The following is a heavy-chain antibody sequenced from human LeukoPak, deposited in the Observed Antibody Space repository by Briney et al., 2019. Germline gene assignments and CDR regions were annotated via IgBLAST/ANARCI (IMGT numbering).Heavy chain of an antibody. CDR1: GGTFSSYA. J-gene: IGHJ4*02. CDR2: IIPIFGTA. Sequence: SVKVSCKASGGTFSSYAISWVRQAPGQGLEWMGGIIPIFGTANYAQKFQGRVTITADESTSTAYMELGSLRSEDTAVYYCARDLGGSYSFEYFDYWGQGTLVTVSS. V-gene: IGHV1-69*13. D-gene: IGHD1-26*01. CDR3: ARDLGGSYSFEYFDY.